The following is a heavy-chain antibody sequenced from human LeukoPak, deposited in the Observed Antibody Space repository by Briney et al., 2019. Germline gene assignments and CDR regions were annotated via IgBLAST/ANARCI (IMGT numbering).Heavy chain of an antibody. CDR1: GGTFSSYA. CDR3: AREAGDAFDI. J-gene: IGHJ3*02. D-gene: IGHD3-10*01. Sequence: AASVTVSCTASGGTFSSYAISWVRQAPGQGLEWMGGIIPIFGTANYAQKFQGRVTITADESTSTAYMELSSLRSEDTAVYYCAREAGDAFDIWGQGTMVTVSS. CDR2: IIPIFGTA. V-gene: IGHV1-69*13.